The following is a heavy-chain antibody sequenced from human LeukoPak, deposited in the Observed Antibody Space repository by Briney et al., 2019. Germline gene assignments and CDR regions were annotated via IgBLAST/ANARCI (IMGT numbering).Heavy chain of an antibody. CDR2: IRYDGSNE. CDR3: AKVGSGESYHYYYMDV. CDR1: GFTVTDNY. V-gene: IGHV3-30*02. D-gene: IGHD3-10*01. J-gene: IGHJ6*03. Sequence: GGSLRLSCAASGFTVTDNYMHWVRQAPGKGLEWVAFIRYDGSNEYYTDSVKGRFTVSRDSSKNTLYLQMNSLRADDTAVYYCAKVGSGESYHYYYMDVWGKGTTVTVSS.